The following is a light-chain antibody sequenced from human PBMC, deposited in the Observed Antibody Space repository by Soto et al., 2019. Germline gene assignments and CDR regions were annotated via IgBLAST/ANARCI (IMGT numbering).Light chain of an antibody. CDR3: LQYNNYPFT. J-gene: IGKJ5*01. CDR1: QGISSF. Sequence: IQLTQHPSSLSASVGDRVTITCRASQGISSFLAWYQQKPGKAPKLLIYAASSLQTGVPSRFSGSGSGTEFTLTINSLQPEDFATYFCLQYNNYPFTFGQGTRLEI. CDR2: AAS. V-gene: IGKV1-9*01.